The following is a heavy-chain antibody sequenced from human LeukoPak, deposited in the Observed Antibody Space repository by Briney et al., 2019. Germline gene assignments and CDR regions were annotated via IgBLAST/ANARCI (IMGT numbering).Heavy chain of an antibody. CDR2: INHSGST. V-gene: IGHV4-34*01. J-gene: IGHJ6*02. Sequence: SETLSLTCAVYGGSFSGYYWSWIRQPPGKGLEWIGEINHSGSTNYNPSLKSRVTISVDTSKNQFSLKLSSVTAADTAVYYCARGRFFWATHYYYYGMDVWGQGTTVTVSS. CDR1: GGSFSGYY. CDR3: ARGRFFWATHYYYYGMDV. D-gene: IGHD3-3*01.